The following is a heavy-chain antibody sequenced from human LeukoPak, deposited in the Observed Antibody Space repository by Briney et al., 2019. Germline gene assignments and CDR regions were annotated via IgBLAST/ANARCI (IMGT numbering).Heavy chain of an antibody. D-gene: IGHD3-10*01. Sequence: SETLSLTCTVSGGSISSSSYYWGWIRQPPGKGLEWIGSIYYSGSTYYNPSLKSRVTISVDTSKNQFSLKLSSVTAADTAVYYCARDGRGFDYWGQGTLVTVSP. V-gene: IGHV4-39*07. J-gene: IGHJ4*02. CDR2: IYYSGST. CDR3: ARDGRGFDY. CDR1: GGSISSSSYY.